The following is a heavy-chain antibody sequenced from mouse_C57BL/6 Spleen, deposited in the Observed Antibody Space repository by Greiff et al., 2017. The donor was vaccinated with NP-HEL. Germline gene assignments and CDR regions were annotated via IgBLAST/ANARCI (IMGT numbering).Heavy chain of an antibody. CDR2: IYPGDGDT. V-gene: IGHV1-82*01. CDR3: ARFHYYGSTDYAMDY. J-gene: IGHJ4*01. Sequence: VQLQQSGPELVKPGASVKISCKASGYAFSSSWMNWVKQRPGQGLEWIGRIYPGDGDTNYNGKFKGKATLTADKSSRTAYMQLSSLTSEDSAVYFCARFHYYGSTDYAMDYWGQGTSVTVSS. CDR1: GYAFSSSW. D-gene: IGHD1-1*01.